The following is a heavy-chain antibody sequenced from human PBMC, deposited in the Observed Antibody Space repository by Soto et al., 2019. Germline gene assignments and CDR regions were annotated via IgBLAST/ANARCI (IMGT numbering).Heavy chain of an antibody. Sequence: EVQLVESGGGLVQPGGSLRLSCAASGFTVSTYYMTWVRQAPGMGLEWVSVIYTGGTTYYGDSVKGRFTISRDNSKNTLYLQMHSLRAEDTAVYYCARVESGYDYYYYYYMDLWGKGTTVTVS. CDR3: ARVESGYDYYYYYYMDL. J-gene: IGHJ6*03. CDR2: IYTGGTT. V-gene: IGHV3-66*01. D-gene: IGHD5-12*01. CDR1: GFTVSTYY.